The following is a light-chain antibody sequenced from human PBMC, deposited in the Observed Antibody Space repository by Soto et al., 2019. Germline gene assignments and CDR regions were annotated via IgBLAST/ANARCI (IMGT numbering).Light chain of an antibody. CDR3: QQYNSFPA. CDR2: KAS. J-gene: IGKJ1*01. Sequence: DIQMTQSPSTLSASVGDRVTITCRASQSISSWLAWYQQKPGKAPKLLIYKASSLESGVPSRFRGSGSVTEFTLTISSLQPDDFATYYCQQYNSFPAFGQGTKVEIK. CDR1: QSISSW. V-gene: IGKV1-5*03.